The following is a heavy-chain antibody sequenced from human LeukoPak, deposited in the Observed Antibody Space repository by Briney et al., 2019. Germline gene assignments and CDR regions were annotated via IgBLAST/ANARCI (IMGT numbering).Heavy chain of an antibody. CDR1: GFTFRSYS. V-gene: IGHV3-21*01. CDR2: ISGSSTYI. J-gene: IGHJ4*02. Sequence: GGSLRLSCGASGFTFRSYSMNWVRQAPGKGLEWFSSISGSSTYIYYADSVKGRFTISRDNANNSLYLQMNSLRADDTAVYYCARDLNYDIWSGPMRAYFCSWGQGTRVTVSS. CDR3: ARDLNYDIWSGPMRAYFCS. D-gene: IGHD3-3*01.